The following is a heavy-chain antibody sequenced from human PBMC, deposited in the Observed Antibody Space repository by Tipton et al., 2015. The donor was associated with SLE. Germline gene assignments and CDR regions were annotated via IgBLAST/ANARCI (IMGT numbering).Heavy chain of an antibody. CDR2: FYYSGSN. J-gene: IGHJ3*02. V-gene: IGHV4-59*11. D-gene: IGHD2-2*01. Sequence: LRLSCTVSGGSISSHYWSWIRQAPGKGLEWIGYFYYSGSNKYNPAPKSRVTISGDTSKNQFSLTLSSVTAAETAVYYCARDPDIDLCSGTTCPDTFDMWGQGTVVTGSS. CDR1: GGSISSHY. CDR3: ARDPDIDLCSGTTCPDTFDM.